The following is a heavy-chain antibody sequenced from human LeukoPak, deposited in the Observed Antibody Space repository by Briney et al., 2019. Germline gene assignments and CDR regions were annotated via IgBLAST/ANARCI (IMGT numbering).Heavy chain of an antibody. Sequence: GGSLRLSCAASGFTFSSYAMSWVRQAPGKGLEWVSAISGSGGSTYYADSVKGRFTISRDSSKNTLYLQMNSLRAEDTAVYYCAKDGASYYYYGMDVWGQGTTVTVSS. V-gene: IGHV3-23*01. CDR1: GFTFSSYA. J-gene: IGHJ6*02. CDR2: ISGSGGST. D-gene: IGHD3-16*01. CDR3: AKDGASYYYYGMDV.